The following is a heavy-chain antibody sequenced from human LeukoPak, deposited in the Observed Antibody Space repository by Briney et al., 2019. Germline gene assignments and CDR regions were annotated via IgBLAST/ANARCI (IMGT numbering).Heavy chain of an antibody. CDR1: GYTFTSYY. V-gene: IGHV1-46*01. Sequence: ASVKVSCKASGYTFTSYYMHWVRQAPGQGLEWMGIINPSGGSTNYAQKFQGRVTMTRDTSISTAYMELSRLRSDDTAVYYCASRNNYSNFDYWGQGTLVTVSS. CDR2: INPSGGST. D-gene: IGHD5-24*01. CDR3: ASRNNYSNFDY. J-gene: IGHJ4*02.